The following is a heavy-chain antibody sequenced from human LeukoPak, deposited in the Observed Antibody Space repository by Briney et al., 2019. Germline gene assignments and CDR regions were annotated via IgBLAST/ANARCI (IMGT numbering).Heavy chain of an antibody. J-gene: IGHJ5*02. V-gene: IGHV3-23*01. CDR3: TKDPNGNYVGAFDP. CDR2: ITGNHGAT. D-gene: IGHD4-17*01. CDR1: GFTFSSFA. Sequence: PGGSLRLSCAASGFTFSSFAMTWVRQAPGKGLEWVSSITGNHGATYNIDSVKGRFTISRDNSQNTLYLQMNSLRAEDTAVYYCTKDPNGNYVGAFDPWGQRTLVTVSS.